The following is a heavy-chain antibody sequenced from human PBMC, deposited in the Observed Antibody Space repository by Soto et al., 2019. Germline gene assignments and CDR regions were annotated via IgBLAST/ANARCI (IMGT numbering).Heavy chain of an antibody. CDR3: ARAPPYNWNPSYYYMGV. J-gene: IGHJ6*03. CDR1: GYTFTSYY. Sequence: GASVKVSCKASGYTFTSYYMHWVRQAPGQGLEWMGIINPSGGSTSYAQKFQGRVTMTRDTSTSTVYMELSSLRSEDTAVYYCARAPPYNWNPSYYYMGVWGQGTTVTVSS. D-gene: IGHD1-20*01. CDR2: INPSGGST. V-gene: IGHV1-46*03.